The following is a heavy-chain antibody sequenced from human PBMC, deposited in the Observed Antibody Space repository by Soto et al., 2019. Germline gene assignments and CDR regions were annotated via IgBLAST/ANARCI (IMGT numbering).Heavy chain of an antibody. CDR2: IYHSGST. Sequence: KSSETLSLTCAVSGGSISSGGYSWSWIRQPPGKGLEWIGYIYHSGSTYYNPSLKSRVTISVDRSKNQFSLKLSSVTAADTAVYYCARSYFDSVVVAATRRELWFDPWGQGTLVTVSS. D-gene: IGHD2-15*01. CDR3: ARSYFDSVVVAATRRELWFDP. CDR1: GGSISSGGYS. J-gene: IGHJ5*02. V-gene: IGHV4-30-2*01.